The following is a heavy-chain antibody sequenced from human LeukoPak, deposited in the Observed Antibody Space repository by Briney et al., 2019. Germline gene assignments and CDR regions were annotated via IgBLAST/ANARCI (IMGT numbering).Heavy chain of an antibody. CDR3: ARDSAAAVAGPDY. J-gene: IGHJ4*02. D-gene: IGHD2-15*01. CDR1: GFTFSTYT. V-gene: IGHV3-21*01. CDR2: ISSSSRYI. Sequence: GGSLRLSCAASGFTFSTYTINWVRQAPGKGMEWVSSISSSSRYIYYADSVKGRFTVSRDNAKNSLYLQMHSLRAEDTAVYYCARDSAAAVAGPDYWGQGTLVTVSS.